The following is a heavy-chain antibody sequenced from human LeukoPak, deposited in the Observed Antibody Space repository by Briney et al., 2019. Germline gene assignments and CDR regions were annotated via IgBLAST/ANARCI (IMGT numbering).Heavy chain of an antibody. D-gene: IGHD3-22*01. CDR2: IYHSGST. CDR1: GGSISSGGYY. J-gene: IGHJ4*02. CDR3: ARVGPTYYYDSSGYYIDY. Sequence: SETLSLTCTVSGGSISSGGYYWSWIRQPPGKGLEWIGYIYHSGSTYYNPSLKSRVTISVDRSKNQFSLKLSSVTAADTAVYYCARVGPTYYYDSSGYYIDYWGQGTLVTVSS. V-gene: IGHV4-30-2*01.